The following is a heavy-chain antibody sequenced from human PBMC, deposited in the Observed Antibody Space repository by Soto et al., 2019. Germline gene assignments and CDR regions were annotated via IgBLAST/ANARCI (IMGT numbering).Heavy chain of an antibody. CDR3: ASERHDYGDYEQTDY. V-gene: IGHV4-34*01. CDR2: INHSGST. D-gene: IGHD4-17*01. J-gene: IGHJ4*02. CDR1: GGSFSGYY. Sequence: SETLSFTCAVYGGSFSGYYWSWIRQPPGKGLEWIGEINHSGSTNYNPSLKSRVTISVDTSKNQFSLKLSSVTAADTAVYYCASERHDYGDYEQTDYWGQGTLVTVSS.